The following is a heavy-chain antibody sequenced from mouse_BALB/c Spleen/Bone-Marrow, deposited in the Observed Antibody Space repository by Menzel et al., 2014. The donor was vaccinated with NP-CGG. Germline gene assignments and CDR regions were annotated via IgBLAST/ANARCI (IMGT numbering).Heavy chain of an antibody. D-gene: IGHD2-1*01. CDR1: GYTFTSYW. Sequence: DLVKPGASVKLPCKASGYTFTSYWINWIKQRPGQGLEWIGRIAPGSGSTYYNEMFKGKATLTVDTSSSTAYIQLSSLSSEDSAVYFYAREDMGYGNNDWFAYWGQGTLVTVSA. CDR2: IAPGSGST. CDR3: AREDMGYGNNDWFAY. J-gene: IGHJ3*01. V-gene: IGHV1S41*01.